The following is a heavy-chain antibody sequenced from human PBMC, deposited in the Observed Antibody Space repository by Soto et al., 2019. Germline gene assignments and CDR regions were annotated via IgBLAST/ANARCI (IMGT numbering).Heavy chain of an antibody. Sequence: GASVKVSCKASGYTFTSYGISWVRQAPGQGLEWMGGIIPIFGTANYAQKFQGRVTITADESTSTAYMELSSLRSEDTAVYYCAITGGEGYDYVWDNWFDPWGQGTLVTVSS. V-gene: IGHV1-69*13. CDR1: GYTFTSYG. D-gene: IGHD3-16*01. CDR3: AITGGEGYDYVWDNWFDP. CDR2: IIPIFGTA. J-gene: IGHJ5*02.